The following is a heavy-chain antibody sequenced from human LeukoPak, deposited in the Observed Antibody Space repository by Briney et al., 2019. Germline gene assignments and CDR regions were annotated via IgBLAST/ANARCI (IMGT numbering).Heavy chain of an antibody. D-gene: IGHD3-22*01. V-gene: IGHV4-61*02. CDR2: IYTSGST. CDR3: ARVVVVTWLHRKKNWFDP. Sequence: KPSETLSLTCTVSGGSISSGSYYWSWIRQPAGKGLEWIGRIYTSGSTNYNPSLKSRVTISVDTSKNQFSLKLSSVTAADTAVYYCARVVVVTWLHRKKNWFDPWGQGTLVTVSS. J-gene: IGHJ5*02. CDR1: GGSISSGSYY.